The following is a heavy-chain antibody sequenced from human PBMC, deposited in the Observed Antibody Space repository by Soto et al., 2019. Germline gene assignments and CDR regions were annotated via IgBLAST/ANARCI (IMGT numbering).Heavy chain of an antibody. D-gene: IGHD2-2*01. CDR2: ISSSSSYI. CDR1: GFTFSSYS. Sequence: GGSLRLSCAASGFTFSSYSMNWVRQAPGKGLEWVSSISSSSSYIYYADSVKGRFTISRDNAKNSLYLQMNSLRAEDTAVYYCARSQARYCSSTSCPPLSHYYYYYMAVWGKGTTVTVSS. V-gene: IGHV3-21*01. J-gene: IGHJ6*03. CDR3: ARSQARYCSSTSCPPLSHYYYYYMAV.